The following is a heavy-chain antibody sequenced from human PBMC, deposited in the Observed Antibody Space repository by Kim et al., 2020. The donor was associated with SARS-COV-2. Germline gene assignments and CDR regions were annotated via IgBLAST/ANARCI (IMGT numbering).Heavy chain of an antibody. J-gene: IGHJ3*02. CDR2: IKQDGSEK. D-gene: IGHD3-22*01. V-gene: IGHV3-7*01. Sequence: GGSLRLSCAASGFTFSSYWMSWVRQAPGKGLEWVANIKQDGSEKYYVDSVKGRFTISRDNAKNTLYLQMNSLRAEDTAVYYCSRGPTLIHYYDSSGDRSPHLGAFDIWGQGTMVTVSS. CDR3: SRGPTLIHYYDSSGDRSPHLGAFDI. CDR1: GFTFSSYW.